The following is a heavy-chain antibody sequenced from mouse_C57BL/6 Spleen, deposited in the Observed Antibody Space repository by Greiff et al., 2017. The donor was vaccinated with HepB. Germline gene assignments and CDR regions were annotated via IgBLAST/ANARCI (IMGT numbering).Heavy chain of an antibody. CDR3: ARDGGGSSFWYFDY. J-gene: IGHJ2*01. V-gene: IGHV5-4*01. Sequence: EVKLVESGGGLVKPGGSLKLSCAASGFTFSSYAMSWVRQTPEKRLEWVATISDGGSYTYYPDNVKGRFTISRDNAKNNLYLQMSHLKSEDTAMYYCARDGGGSSFWYFDYWGQGTTLTVSS. CDR1: GFTFSSYA. D-gene: IGHD1-1*01. CDR2: ISDGGSYT.